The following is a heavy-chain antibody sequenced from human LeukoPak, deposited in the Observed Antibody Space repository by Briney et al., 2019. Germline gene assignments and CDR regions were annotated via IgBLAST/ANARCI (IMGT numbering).Heavy chain of an antibody. CDR3: AGGEVGATRDYYYMDV. V-gene: IGHV1-69*05. J-gene: IGHJ6*03. CDR1: GGTFSSYA. Sequence: RASVKVSCKASGGTFSSYAISWVRQAPGQGLEWMGGIIPIFGTANYAQKFQGRVTITTDEFPSTAYMELSSLRSEDTAVYYCAGGEVGATRDYYYMDVWGKGTTVTVSS. D-gene: IGHD1-26*01. CDR2: IIPIFGTA.